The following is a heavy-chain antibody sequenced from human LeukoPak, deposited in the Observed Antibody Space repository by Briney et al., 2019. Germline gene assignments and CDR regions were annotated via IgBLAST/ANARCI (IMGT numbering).Heavy chain of an antibody. Sequence: ASVKVSCKASGYTFTSYGISWVRQAPGQGLEWMGWISAYNGNTNYAQKLQGRVTMTTDTSTSTAYMELRSLRSDDTAVYYCARDRGVRGANNWFDPWGQGTLVTVSS. CDR2: ISAYNGNT. CDR3: ARDRGVRGANNWFDP. D-gene: IGHD3-10*01. J-gene: IGHJ5*02. CDR1: GYTFTSYG. V-gene: IGHV1-18*01.